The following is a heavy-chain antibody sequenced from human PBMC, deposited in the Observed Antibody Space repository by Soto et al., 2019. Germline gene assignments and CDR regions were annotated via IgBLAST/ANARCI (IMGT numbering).Heavy chain of an antibody. Sequence: SETLSLTCTASGGSISSSSYYWGWIRQPPGKGLEWIGSIYYSGSTCYNPSLKSRVTISVDTSKNQFSLKLSSVTAADTAVYYCARHLRSTEGWFDPWGQGTLVTVSS. CDR1: GGSISSSSYY. V-gene: IGHV4-39*01. CDR3: ARHLRSTEGWFDP. J-gene: IGHJ5*02. D-gene: IGHD2-2*01. CDR2: IYYSGST.